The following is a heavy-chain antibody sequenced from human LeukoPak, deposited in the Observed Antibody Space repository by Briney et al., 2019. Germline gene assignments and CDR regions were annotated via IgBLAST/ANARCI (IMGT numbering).Heavy chain of an antibody. CDR2: IYTSGST. J-gene: IGHJ4*02. Sequence: PSETLSLTCTVSGGSISSGSYYWSWIRQPAGKGLEWIGRIYTSGSTNYNPSLKSRVTISVDTSKNQFSLKLSSVTAADTAVYYCARDGEYYYDSSLDWGQGTLVTVSS. CDR1: GGSISSGSYY. D-gene: IGHD3-22*01. V-gene: IGHV4-61*02. CDR3: ARDGEYYYDSSLD.